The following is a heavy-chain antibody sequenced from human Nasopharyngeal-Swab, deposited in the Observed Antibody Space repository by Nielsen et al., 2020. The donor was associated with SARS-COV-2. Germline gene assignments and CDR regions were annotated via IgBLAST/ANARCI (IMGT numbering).Heavy chain of an antibody. CDR3: AKQNDYGDYEAPGWFDP. CDR1: GFTFSSYS. D-gene: IGHD4-17*01. J-gene: IGHJ5*02. Sequence: GESLKISCAASGFTFSSYSMNWVRQAPGKGLEWVSYISSSSSTIYYADSVKGRFTISRDNAKNSLYLQMNSLRDEDTAVYYCAKQNDYGDYEAPGWFDPWGQGALVTVSS. V-gene: IGHV3-48*02. CDR2: ISSSSSTI.